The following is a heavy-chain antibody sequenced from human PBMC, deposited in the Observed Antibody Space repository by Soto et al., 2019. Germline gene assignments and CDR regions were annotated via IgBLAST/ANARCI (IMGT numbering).Heavy chain of an antibody. J-gene: IGHJ3*02. CDR2: IKQDGSEK. V-gene: IGHV3-7*01. CDR3: AQLRGFPGDAFDM. D-gene: IGHD4-17*01. CDR1: GFTFSSYW. Sequence: LRLSCAASGFTFSSYWMSWVRQAPGKGLEWVATIKQDGSEKYYVDSVKGRFTFSRDNAKNSLYLQMNSLRAEDTAFYYCAQLRGFPGDAFDMWRRGTMVTVSS.